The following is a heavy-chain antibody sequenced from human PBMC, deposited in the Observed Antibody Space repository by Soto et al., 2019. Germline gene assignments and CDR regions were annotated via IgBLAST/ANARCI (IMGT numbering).Heavy chain of an antibody. CDR1: GGSISSYY. V-gene: IGHV4-59*08. J-gene: IGHJ1*01. CDR3: ARSSREQGLAREYFQH. CDR2: IYYSGST. Sequence: SETLSLTCTVSGGSISSYYWSWIRQPPGKGLEWIGYIYYSGSTNYNPSLKSRVTISVDTSKNQFSLKLSSVTAADTAVYYCARSSREQGLAREYFQHWSQGTLVTGSS. D-gene: IGHD6-19*01.